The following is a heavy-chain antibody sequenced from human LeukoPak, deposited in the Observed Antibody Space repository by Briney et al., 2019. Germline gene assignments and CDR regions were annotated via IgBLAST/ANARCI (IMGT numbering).Heavy chain of an antibody. Sequence: GGSLRLSCAASGFTFSSYSMNWVRQAPGRGLEWVSVIYSGGSTYYADSVKGRFTISRDNSKNTLYLQMNSLRAEDTAVYYCARPGAARGYYDSKGRFDIWGQGTMVTVSS. CDR2: IYSGGST. D-gene: IGHD3-22*01. CDR3: ARPGAARGYYDSKGRFDI. CDR1: GFTFSSYS. J-gene: IGHJ3*02. V-gene: IGHV3-53*01.